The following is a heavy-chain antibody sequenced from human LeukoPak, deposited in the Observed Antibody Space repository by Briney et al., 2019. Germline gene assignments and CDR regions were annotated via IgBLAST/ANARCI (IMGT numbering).Heavy chain of an antibody. CDR2: IYYSGST. CDR3: ARRPGYSRIDY. D-gene: IGHD6-13*01. V-gene: IGHV4-59*08. J-gene: IGHJ4*02. CDR1: GGSISNYY. Sequence: PSETLSLTCTVSGGSISNYYWSWIRQPPGKGLEWIGYIYYSGSTNYNPSLKSRVTISVDTSKNQFSLKLSSVTAADTAVYYCARRPGYSRIDYWGQGTLVTVSS.